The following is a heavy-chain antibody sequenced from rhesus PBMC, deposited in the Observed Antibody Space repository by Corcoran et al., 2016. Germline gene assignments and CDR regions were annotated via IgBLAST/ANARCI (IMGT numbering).Heavy chain of an antibody. J-gene: IGHJ4*01. CDR2: IYGIGEPP. CDR3: ASTDCSNSDCSSGDY. V-gene: IGHV4-93*02. CDR1: GGSISNYYW. Sequence: QVQLQESGPAVVKPSETLSLTCAVSGGSISNYYWWSWICQSPGKGLEWIGGIYGIGEPPTYNPFPQTRVSISMDTSKNQVSLKVTSVTAADTAVYYCASTDCSNSDCSSGDYWGQGVLVTVSS. D-gene: IGHD2-15*01.